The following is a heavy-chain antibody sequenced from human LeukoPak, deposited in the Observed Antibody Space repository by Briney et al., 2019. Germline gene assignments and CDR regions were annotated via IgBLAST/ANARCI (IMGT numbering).Heavy chain of an antibody. J-gene: IGHJ3*02. CDR1: GFTFSSYW. Sequence: GGSLRLSCAASGFTFSSYWMNWVCQAPGKGLELVANIKQDGSEKYYVDSVKGRFTISRDNAKNSLYLQMNSLRVEDTAVFYCAREGGAARAFDIWGQGTMVTVSS. CDR3: AREGGAARAFDI. D-gene: IGHD3-16*01. CDR2: IKQDGSEK. V-gene: IGHV3-7*01.